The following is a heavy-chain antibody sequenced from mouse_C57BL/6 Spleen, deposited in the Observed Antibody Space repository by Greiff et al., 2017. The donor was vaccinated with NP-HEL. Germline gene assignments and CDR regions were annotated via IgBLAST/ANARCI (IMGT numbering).Heavy chain of an antibody. D-gene: IGHD1-1*01. J-gene: IGHJ2*01. Sequence: VQLQQPGAELVMPGASVKLSCKASGYTFTSYWMHWVKQRPGQGLEWIGEIDPSDSYTNYNQKFKGKSTLTVDKSSSTAYMQLSSLTSEDSAVYYCARPCLVYGSGSYYFDYWGQGTTLTVSS. V-gene: IGHV1-69*01. CDR3: ARPCLVYGSGSYYFDY. CDR2: IDPSDSYT. CDR1: GYTFTSYW.